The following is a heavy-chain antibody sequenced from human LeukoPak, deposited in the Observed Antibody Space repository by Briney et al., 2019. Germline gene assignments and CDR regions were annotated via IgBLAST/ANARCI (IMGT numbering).Heavy chain of an antibody. CDR2: IIPILGIA. D-gene: IGHD2-2*01. V-gene: IGHV1-69*02. J-gene: IGHJ3*02. CDR3: TSPRALYCSSTSCQTANGAFDI. CDR1: GGTFSSYT. Sequence: SVKVSCKASGGTFSSYTTSWVRQAPGQGLEWMGRIIPILGIANYAQKLQGRVTITADKSTSTAYMELSSLRSEDTALYYCTSPRALYCSSTSCQTANGAFDIWGQGTMATVSS.